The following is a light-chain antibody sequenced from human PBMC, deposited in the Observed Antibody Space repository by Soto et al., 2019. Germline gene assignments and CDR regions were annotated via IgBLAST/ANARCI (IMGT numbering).Light chain of an antibody. Sequence: EIVLTQSPATLSLSPGARATLSCRASQTVSRYLSWYQQKTGQAPRLLIYDAFNRAPGIPARFSGSGSGTDFSLTISSLEPEDFAVYYCLQRGDWPPSFGGGTKGEI. CDR1: QTVSRY. V-gene: IGKV3-11*01. J-gene: IGKJ4*01. CDR2: DAF. CDR3: LQRGDWPPS.